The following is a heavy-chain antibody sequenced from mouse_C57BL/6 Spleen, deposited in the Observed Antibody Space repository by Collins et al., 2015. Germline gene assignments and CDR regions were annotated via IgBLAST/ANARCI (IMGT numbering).Heavy chain of an antibody. V-gene: IGHV1-69*02. Sequence: KGKATLTVDKSSSTAYMQLSSLTSEDSAVYYCASVYYSKGYYFDYWGQGTTLTVSS. D-gene: IGHD2-5*01. CDR3: ASVYYSKGYYFDY. J-gene: IGHJ2*01.